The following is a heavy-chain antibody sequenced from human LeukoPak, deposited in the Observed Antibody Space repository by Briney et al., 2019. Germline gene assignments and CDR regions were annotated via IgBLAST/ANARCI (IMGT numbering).Heavy chain of an antibody. J-gene: IGHJ3*02. CDR3: ASHTGAGANFRPFDI. CDR1: GFTFSSYW. Sequence: GGSLRLSCVASGFTFSSYWMHWVRQAPGKGLVWVSRINGDGSSTSNADSVKGRFTISRDNAKNSLYLQMNSLRAEDTAVYYCASHTGAGANFRPFDIWGQGTMVTVSS. D-gene: IGHD3-10*01. CDR2: INGDGSST. V-gene: IGHV3-74*01.